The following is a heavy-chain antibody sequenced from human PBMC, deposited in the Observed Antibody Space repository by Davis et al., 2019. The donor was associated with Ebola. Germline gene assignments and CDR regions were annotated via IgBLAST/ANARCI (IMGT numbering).Heavy chain of an antibody. CDR3: ARPAEVTGDDAFDI. J-gene: IGHJ3*02. CDR2: INPNSDGT. CDR1: GGTFSSYA. Sequence: ASVKVSCKASGGTFSSYAISWVRQAPGQGLEWMGWINPNSDGTNYAQKFQGRVTMTRDTSIRTAFLELSSLNSDDTAVYYCARPAEVTGDDAFDIWGQGTLVTVSS. V-gene: IGHV1-2*02. D-gene: IGHD7-27*01.